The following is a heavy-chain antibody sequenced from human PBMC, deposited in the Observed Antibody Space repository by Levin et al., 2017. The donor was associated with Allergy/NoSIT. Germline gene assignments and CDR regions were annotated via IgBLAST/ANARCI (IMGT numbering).Heavy chain of an antibody. CDR3: ARSSSLEYFDP. CDR2: IYYTGSS. D-gene: IGHD3-3*01. Sequence: SGGSLRLSCVASGVAFSSYSMNWVRQAPGKGLEWIGSIYYTGSSHYNPSLKSRVTISVDTSKDHFSLNLTSVTAADTAVYFCARSSSLEYFDPWGQGTLVTVSS. J-gene: IGHJ5*02. V-gene: IGHV4-39*02. CDR1: GVAFSSYSMN.